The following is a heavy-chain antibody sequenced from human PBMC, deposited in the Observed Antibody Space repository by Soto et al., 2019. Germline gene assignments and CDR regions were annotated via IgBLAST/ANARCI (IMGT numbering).Heavy chain of an antibody. CDR2: IKQDGSEK. V-gene: IGHV3-7*03. D-gene: IGHD6-13*01. Sequence: GSLRLSCAASGFTFSSYWMILVRQAPGKGLEWVANIKQDGSEKYYVDSVKGRFTISRDNAKNSLYLQMNSLRAEDTAVYYCARDSSPMARTGVYYFDYWGQGTLVTVSS. CDR3: ARDSSPMARTGVYYFDY. J-gene: IGHJ4*02. CDR1: GFTFSSYW.